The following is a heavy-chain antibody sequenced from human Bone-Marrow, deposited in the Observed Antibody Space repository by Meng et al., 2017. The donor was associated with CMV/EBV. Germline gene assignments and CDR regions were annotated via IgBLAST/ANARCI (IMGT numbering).Heavy chain of an antibody. CDR1: GYIFRDFY. V-gene: IGHV1-2*02. CDR2: IFPNSGVT. J-gene: IGHJ4*02. D-gene: IGHD2-2*01. CDR3: ARGGRWGYQLLLGPGGYFDY. Sequence: ASVKVSCKASGYIFRDFYLHWVRQVPGQGPEWMGWIFPNSGVTKYAEKFQDRVALTRDTSISTAYMELRRLGSDDTAIYYCARGGRWGYQLLLGPGGYFDYWGQGTLVTVSS.